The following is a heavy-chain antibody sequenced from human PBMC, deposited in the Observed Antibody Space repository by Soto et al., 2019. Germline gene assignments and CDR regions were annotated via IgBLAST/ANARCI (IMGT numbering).Heavy chain of an antibody. CDR1: GGSFNRHT. D-gene: IGHD3-22*01. Sequence: QVQLVQSGAEVRKPGSSVRVSCKASGGSFNRHTISWVRQAPGQGLEWMGGIIPIFGTANHAQKFQGRVTIIADESTSTVYMELSSLRSDDTAIYYCARGWGYDSTDYYYAYWGQGTLDIVSS. J-gene: IGHJ4*02. V-gene: IGHV1-69*01. CDR2: IIPIFGTA. CDR3: ARGWGYDSTDYYYAY.